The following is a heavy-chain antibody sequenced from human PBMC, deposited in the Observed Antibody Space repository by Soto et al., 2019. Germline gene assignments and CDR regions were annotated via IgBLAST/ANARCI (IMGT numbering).Heavy chain of an antibody. CDR3: ARHRPQEDGNIKGFDY. J-gene: IGHJ4*02. CDR2: IYYSGRT. Sequence: QLQLQESGPGLVKPSETLSLTCTVSGDSIRSSTYSWAWIRQPPGKGLASIGTIYYSGRTYYTWALATHATMSLATSGNQCSLRLTSVTAADTALYYCARHRPQEDGNIKGFDYWGEGTLVTVSS. CDR1: GDSIRSSTYS. V-gene: IGHV4-39*01. D-gene: IGHD2-15*01.